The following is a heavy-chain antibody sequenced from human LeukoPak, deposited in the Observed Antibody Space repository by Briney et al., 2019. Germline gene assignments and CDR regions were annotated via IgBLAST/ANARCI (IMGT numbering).Heavy chain of an antibody. J-gene: IGHJ6*02. V-gene: IGHV4-4*02. Sequence: SETLSLTCAVSGGSISSSNWWSWVRQPPGKGLAWIGEINHSGSTNYNPSLKSRVTISVVTSKNQFSLKLSSVTAADTAVYYGARGGIPDIVVVPAAIGGMDVWGQGTTVTVSS. CDR1: GGSISSSNW. CDR3: ARGGIPDIVVVPAAIGGMDV. CDR2: INHSGST. D-gene: IGHD2-2*01.